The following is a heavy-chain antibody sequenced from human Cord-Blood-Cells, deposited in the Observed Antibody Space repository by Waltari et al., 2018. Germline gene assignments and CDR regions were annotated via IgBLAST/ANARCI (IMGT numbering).Heavy chain of an antibody. J-gene: IGHJ4*02. D-gene: IGHD2-15*01. Sequence: QVQLQQWGAGLLKPSETLSLTCAVYGGPFIGYYWSWTRQPPGKGLEWIGEINHSGSTNYNPSLKSRVTISVDTSKNQFSLKLSSVTAADTAVYYCARAAGSCYLDYWGQGTLVTVSS. CDR2: INHSGST. CDR1: GGPFIGYY. CDR3: ARAAGSCYLDY. V-gene: IGHV4-34*01.